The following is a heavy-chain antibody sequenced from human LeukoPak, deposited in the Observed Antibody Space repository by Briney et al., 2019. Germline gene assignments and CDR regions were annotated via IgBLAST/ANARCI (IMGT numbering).Heavy chain of an antibody. D-gene: IGHD5-12*01. CDR2: ISYDGSNK. CDR3: AKDQATTGGPFDY. CDR1: GFTFSSYG. V-gene: IGHV3-30*18. Sequence: GGSLRLSCAASGFTFSSYGMHRVRQAPGKGLEWVAVISYDGSNKYYADSVKGRFTISRDNSKNTLYLQMNSLRAEDTAVYYCAKDQATTGGPFDYWGQGTLVTVSS. J-gene: IGHJ4*02.